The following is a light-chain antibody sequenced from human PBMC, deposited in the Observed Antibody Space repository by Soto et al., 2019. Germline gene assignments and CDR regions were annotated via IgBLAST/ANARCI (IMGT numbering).Light chain of an antibody. V-gene: IGKV4-1*01. CDR1: QRTVYSSNNENC. Sequence: VSLGEGAPINCKSTQRTVYSSNNENCLAWYQQKPGQPPKLLIYWASTRESGVPDRFSGSGSGTDFTLTISSLQAEDVAVYYCQHDDRNPITLGQGTLLDIK. J-gene: IGKJ5*01. CDR3: QHDDRNPIT. CDR2: WAS.